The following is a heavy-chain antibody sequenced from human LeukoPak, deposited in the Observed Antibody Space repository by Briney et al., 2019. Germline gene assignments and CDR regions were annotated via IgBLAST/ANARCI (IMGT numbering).Heavy chain of an antibody. V-gene: IGHV3-21*01. Sequence: PGGSLRLSCAASGFTLRSYTMNWVRQAPGKGLEWGSSISSSSSYIYYADSMKGRFTSSRDNAKNSLYLQLNSLRAEDTAVYYCARDRVVAPYYFDYWGQGTLVTVSS. CDR2: ISSSSSYI. J-gene: IGHJ4*02. D-gene: IGHD5-12*01. CDR3: ARDRVVAPYYFDY. CDR1: GFTLRSYT.